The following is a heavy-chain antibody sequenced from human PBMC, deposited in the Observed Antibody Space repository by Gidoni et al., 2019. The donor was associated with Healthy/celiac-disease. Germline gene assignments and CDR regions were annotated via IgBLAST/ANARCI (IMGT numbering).Heavy chain of an antibody. Sequence: QVQLVQSGAEVKKPGASVKVSCKASGYTFTSYYMHWVRQAPGQGLEWMGIINPSGGSTSYAQKFQGRVTMTRDTSTSTVYMELSSLRSEDTAVYYCARDSTPEHYSGSYYDYGSPPPYYYYGMDVWGQGTTVTVSS. V-gene: IGHV1-46*03. CDR3: ARDSTPEHYSGSYYDYGSPPPYYYYGMDV. CDR1: GYTFTSYY. J-gene: IGHJ6*02. D-gene: IGHD1-26*01. CDR2: INPSGGST.